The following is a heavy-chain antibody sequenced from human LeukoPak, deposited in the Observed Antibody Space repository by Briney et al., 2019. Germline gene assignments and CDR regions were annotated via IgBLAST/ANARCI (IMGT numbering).Heavy chain of an antibody. CDR3: ARDSTIPYYYYGMDV. CDR2: IWYDGSNK. Sequence: PGGSLRLSCAASRFTFSSYGMHWVRQAPGKGLEWVAVIWYDGSNKYYADSVKGRFTISRDNSKNTLYLQMNSLRAEDTAVYYCARDSTIPYYYYGMDVWGQGTTVTVSS. D-gene: IGHD5/OR15-5a*01. V-gene: IGHV3-33*08. J-gene: IGHJ6*02. CDR1: RFTFSSYG.